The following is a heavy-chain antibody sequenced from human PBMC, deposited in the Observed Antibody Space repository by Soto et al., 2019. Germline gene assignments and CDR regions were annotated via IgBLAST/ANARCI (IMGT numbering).Heavy chain of an antibody. J-gene: IGHJ5*01. V-gene: IGHV3-9*01. CDR2: ISWNGGVA. CDR1: GFSFDDFA. Sequence: GGSLRLSCAASGFSFDDFAMHWVRQVPGKGLEWVSGISWNGGVAGYADSVKGRFTVTRDNAKSSLFLQMNSLRPEDTALYYCVKGPYLQEYLNWFDSWGQGTLVTVSS. CDR3: VKGPYLQEYLNWFDS. D-gene: IGHD2-21*01.